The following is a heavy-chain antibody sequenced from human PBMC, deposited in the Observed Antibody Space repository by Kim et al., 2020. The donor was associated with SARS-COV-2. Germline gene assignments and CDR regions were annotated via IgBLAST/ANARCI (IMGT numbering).Heavy chain of an antibody. J-gene: IGHJ6*03. V-gene: IGHV3-74*01. D-gene: IGHD3-3*01. Sequence: GGSLRLSCAASGFTFSSYWMHWVRQAPGKGLVWVSRINSDESSTSYADSVKGRFTISRDNAKNTLYLQMNSLRAEDTAVYYCARVAGFTIFGVVPGNYYYMDVWGKGTTVTVSS. CDR2: INSDESST. CDR3: ARVAGFTIFGVVPGNYYYMDV. CDR1: GFTFSSYW.